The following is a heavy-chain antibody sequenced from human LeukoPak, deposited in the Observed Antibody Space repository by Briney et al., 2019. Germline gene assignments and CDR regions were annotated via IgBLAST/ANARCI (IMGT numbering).Heavy chain of an antibody. V-gene: IGHV4-34*01. CDR3: ARESLSAAAGKVKRAAFDI. D-gene: IGHD6-13*01. CDR2: INHSGST. CDR1: GGSFSGYY. J-gene: IGHJ3*02. Sequence: SETLSLTCAVYGGSFSGYYWSWIRQPPGKGLEWIGEINHSGSTNYNPSLKSRVTISVDTSKNQFSLKLSSVTAADTAVYYCARESLSAAAGKVKRAAFDIWGQGTMVTVSS.